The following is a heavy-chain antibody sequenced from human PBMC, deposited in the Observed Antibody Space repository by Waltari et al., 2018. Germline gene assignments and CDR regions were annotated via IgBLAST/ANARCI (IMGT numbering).Heavy chain of an antibody. CDR1: GGTFSSYA. D-gene: IGHD3-22*01. CDR2: INPSGGST. CDR3: ARPRYYFDNSGILDF. Sequence: QVQLVQSGAEVKKPGSSVKVSCKASGGTFSSYAISWVRQAPGQGLEWMGIINPSGGSTSYAQKFQGRVTMTRDTSTSTVYMELSSLRSEDTAVYYCARPRYYFDNSGILDFWGQGTLVTVSS. J-gene: IGHJ4*02. V-gene: IGHV1-46*01.